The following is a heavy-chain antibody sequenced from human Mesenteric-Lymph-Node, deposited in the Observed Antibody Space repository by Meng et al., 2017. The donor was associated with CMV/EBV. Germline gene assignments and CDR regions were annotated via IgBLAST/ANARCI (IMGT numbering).Heavy chain of an antibody. CDR3: ARAPTSYDILTGYFPNGLDV. CDR1: GFNFNTCG. Sequence: GSLRLSCEASGFNFNTCGMNWVRQAPGKGLEWVSYISSRDSAIYSAGSVKGRFTISRDNAKNSLFLQMNSLRAEDTPLYSCARAPTSYDILTGYFPNGLDVWGQGTTVTVSS. CDR2: ISSRDSAI. V-gene: IGHV3-48*03. D-gene: IGHD3-9*01. J-gene: IGHJ6*02.